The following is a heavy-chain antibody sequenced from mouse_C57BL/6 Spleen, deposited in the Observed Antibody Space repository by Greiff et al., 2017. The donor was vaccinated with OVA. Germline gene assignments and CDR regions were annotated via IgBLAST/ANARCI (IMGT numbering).Heavy chain of an antibody. CDR2: IYPGDGDT. D-gene: IGHD4-1*01. CDR3: ARWGATWDGFDY. V-gene: IGHV1-82*01. J-gene: IGHJ2*01. CDR1: GYAFSSSW. Sequence: VKLVESGPELVKPGASVKISCKASGYAFSSSWMNWVKQRPGKGLEWIGRIYPGDGDTNYNGKFKGKATLTADKSSSTAYMQLSSLTSEDSAVYFCARWGATWDGFDYWGQGTTLTVSS.